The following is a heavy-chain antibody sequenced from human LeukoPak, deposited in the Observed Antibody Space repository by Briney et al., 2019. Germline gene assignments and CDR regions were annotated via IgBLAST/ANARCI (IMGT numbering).Heavy chain of an antibody. CDR3: ARHPLSSGWYYFDY. CDR2: IYYSGST. D-gene: IGHD6-19*01. J-gene: IGHJ4*02. V-gene: IGHV4-59*08. CDR1: GGSISSYY. Sequence: SETLSLTCTVSGGSISSYYWSWIRQPPGKGLEWIGYIYYSGSTNYNPSLKSRVTISVGTSKNQFSLKLSSVTAADTAVYYCARHPLSSGWYYFDYWGQGTLVTVSS.